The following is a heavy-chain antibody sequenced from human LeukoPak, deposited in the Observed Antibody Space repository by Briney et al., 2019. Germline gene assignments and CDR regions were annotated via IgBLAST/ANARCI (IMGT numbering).Heavy chain of an antibody. Sequence: PGGSLRLXCAASGFTFSNTWMSWVRQAPGKGLEWVGRIKSKTDGVTTDYAAPVKGRFTISRDDSRNTLYLQMNSLKTEDTAVYYCTTGLRAADTNGGLGTLVTVSS. CDR1: GFTFSNTW. D-gene: IGHD6-13*01. J-gene: IGHJ1*01. CDR3: TTGLRAADTN. CDR2: IKSKTDGVTT. V-gene: IGHV3-15*01.